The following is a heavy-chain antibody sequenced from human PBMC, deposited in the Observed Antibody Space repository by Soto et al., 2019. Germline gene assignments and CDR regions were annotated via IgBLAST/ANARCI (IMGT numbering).Heavy chain of an antibody. D-gene: IGHD2-2*01. CDR2: IKQDGSEK. J-gene: IGHJ4*02. V-gene: IGHV3-7*01. CDR3: ARCRGCSTGCHNFDY. CDR1: GFTFSSYW. Sequence: EVQLVESGGGLVQPGGSLRLSCAASGFTFSSYWMSWVRQAPGKGLEWVANIKQDGSEKYYVDSVKGRFTISRDNAKNSLYLQMNGLRAEDTAVYYCARCRGCSTGCHNFDYWGQGTLVTVSS.